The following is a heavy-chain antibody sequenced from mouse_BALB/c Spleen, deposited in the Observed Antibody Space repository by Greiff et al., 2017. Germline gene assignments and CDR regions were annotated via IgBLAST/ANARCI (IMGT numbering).Heavy chain of an antibody. J-gene: IGHJ4*01. V-gene: IGHV5-12-2*01. CDR3: ARDSTYDAGYAMDV. D-gene: IGHD2-14*01. Sequence: DVKLVESGGGLVQPGGSLKLSCAASGFTFSSYTMSWVRQTPEKRLEWVAYISNGGGSTYYPETVKGRVTISRDNAKSTLYLQMSSLKSEDTAMYYCARDSTYDAGYAMDVWGPGTSVTVSS. CDR1: GFTFSSYT. CDR2: ISNGGGST.